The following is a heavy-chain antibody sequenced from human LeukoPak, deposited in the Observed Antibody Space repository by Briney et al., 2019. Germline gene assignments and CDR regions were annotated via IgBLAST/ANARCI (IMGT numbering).Heavy chain of an antibody. J-gene: IGHJ4*02. D-gene: IGHD3-10*01. V-gene: IGHV1-2*02. CDR1: GYTFTAYY. CDR2: INPNSGGT. Sequence: ASVKVSSMASGYTFTAYYMHWVRQAPGQGLGWMGWINPNSGGTNYAQKFQGRVTMTRDTSISTAYMELSRLRSDDTAVYYCARLYYGSGSYYNGPYFDYWGQGTLVTVSS. CDR3: ARLYYGSGSYYNGPYFDY.